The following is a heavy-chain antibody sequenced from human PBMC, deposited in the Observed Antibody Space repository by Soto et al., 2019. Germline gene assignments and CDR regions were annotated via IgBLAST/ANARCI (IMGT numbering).Heavy chain of an antibody. Sequence: SVKVSCKASGGTFSSYAISWVRQAPGQGLEWMGGIIPIFGTANYAQKFQGRVTITADESTSTAYMELSSLRSEDTAVYYCVVSIAAGRYYFDYWGQGTLVTVSS. D-gene: IGHD6-13*01. V-gene: IGHV1-69*13. J-gene: IGHJ4*02. CDR2: IIPIFGTA. CDR1: GGTFSSYA. CDR3: VVSIAAGRYYFDY.